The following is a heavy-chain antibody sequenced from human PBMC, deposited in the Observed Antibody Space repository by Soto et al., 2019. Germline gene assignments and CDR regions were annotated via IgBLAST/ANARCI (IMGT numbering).Heavy chain of an antibody. CDR1: GFSLSTSGVG. J-gene: IGHJ4*02. Sequence: QITLKESGPTLVKPTQTLTLTCTFSGFSLSTSGVGVGWIRQPPGKALEWLALIYWDDDKRYSPSLKSRLTITKDNSKNHVVLTRTNMDPVDTATYYCAHYIAAAGTIDYWGQGTLVTVSS. CDR2: IYWDDDK. CDR3: AHYIAAAGTIDY. D-gene: IGHD6-13*01. V-gene: IGHV2-5*02.